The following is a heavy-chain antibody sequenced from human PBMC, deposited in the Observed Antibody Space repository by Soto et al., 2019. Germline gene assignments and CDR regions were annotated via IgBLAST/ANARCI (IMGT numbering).Heavy chain of an antibody. CDR1: GFTFSTYA. CDR3: AKQPLTVPLRFDY. Sequence: EVQLLESGGGLVQPGGSLRLSCAASGFTFSTYAMAWVRQAPGKGLEWVSSISSSSGSTFYADSVKGRFTISRDNSENTLSLQMNSLRAEDTAVSYCAKQPLTVPLRFDYWGQGTLVTVSS. J-gene: IGHJ4*02. D-gene: IGHD4-4*01. CDR2: ISSSSGST. V-gene: IGHV3-23*01.